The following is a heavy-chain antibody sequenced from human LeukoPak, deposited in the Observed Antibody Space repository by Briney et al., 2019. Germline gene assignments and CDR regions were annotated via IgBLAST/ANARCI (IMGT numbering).Heavy chain of an antibody. J-gene: IGHJ4*02. D-gene: IGHD4-17*01. CDR1: GYSFTIYW. CDR2: IDPSDSYT. V-gene: IGHV5-10-1*01. CDR3: ARQFYGDYAFDY. Sequence: GESLKISCKGSGYSFTIYWITWVRQMPGKGLEWMGTIDPSDSYTNYSPSFQGHVTISTDKSINTAYLHWSSLTASDTAIYYCARQFYGDYAFDYWGQGTLVTVSS.